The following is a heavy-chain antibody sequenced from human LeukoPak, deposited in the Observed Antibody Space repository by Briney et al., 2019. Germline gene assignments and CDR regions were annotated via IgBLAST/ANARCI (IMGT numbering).Heavy chain of an antibody. V-gene: IGHV3-11*04. D-gene: IGHD6-6*01. CDR1: GFTFSDYY. Sequence: GGSLRLSCAASGFTFSDYYMSWIRQAPGKGLEWVSYISGSGRTIYYADSVKGRFTISRDNAKNSLYLQMNSLRAEDDTAVYYCARGFGSSIPYSYYYYLDVWGKGTTVTVSS. CDR3: ARGFGSSIPYSYYYYLDV. CDR2: ISGSGRTI. J-gene: IGHJ6*03.